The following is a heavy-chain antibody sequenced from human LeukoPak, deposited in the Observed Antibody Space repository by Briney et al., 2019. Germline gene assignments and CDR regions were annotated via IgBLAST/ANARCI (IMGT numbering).Heavy chain of an antibody. V-gene: IGHV3-23*01. Sequence: GGSLRLSCVASGFTFSTYAIRGVRQAPGKGLEWGSDITDSGSNTYYADSVKGRFTIPRANSKDTLYLQMSSLRAEDTAVYSCAKIRGYSYGYGDYWGQGTLVTVSS. D-gene: IGHD5-18*01. J-gene: IGHJ4*02. CDR3: AKIRGYSYGYGDY. CDR1: GFTFSTYA. CDR2: ITDSGSNT.